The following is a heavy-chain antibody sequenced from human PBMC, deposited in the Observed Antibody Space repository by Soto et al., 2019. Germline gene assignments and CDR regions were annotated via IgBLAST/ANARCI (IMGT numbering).Heavy chain of an antibody. CDR1: GFTFSSYA. Sequence: TGGSLRLSCAASGFTFSSYAMHWVRQAPGKGLEWVAVISYDGSNKYYADSVKGRFTISRDNSKNTLYLQMNSLRAEDTAVYYCARDSYYDILTGYPTDYWGQGTLVTVSS. CDR2: ISYDGSNK. V-gene: IGHV3-30-3*01. CDR3: ARDSYYDILTGYPTDY. D-gene: IGHD3-9*01. J-gene: IGHJ4*02.